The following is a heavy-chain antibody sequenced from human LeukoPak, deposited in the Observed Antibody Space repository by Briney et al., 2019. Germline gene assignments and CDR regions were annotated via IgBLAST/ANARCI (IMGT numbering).Heavy chain of an antibody. CDR2: ISYDGSNK. CDR1: GFTFSGFA. Sequence: GGSLRLSCAASGFTFSGFAFHWVRQAPGKGLEWVAVISYDGSNKYYADSVKGRFTISRDNSKNTLYLQMNSLRAEDTAVYYCAKDLVVDTAMVTYYYYYGMDVWGQGTTVTVSS. V-gene: IGHV3-30*04. CDR3: AKDLVVDTAMVTYYYYYGMDV. D-gene: IGHD5-18*01. J-gene: IGHJ6*02.